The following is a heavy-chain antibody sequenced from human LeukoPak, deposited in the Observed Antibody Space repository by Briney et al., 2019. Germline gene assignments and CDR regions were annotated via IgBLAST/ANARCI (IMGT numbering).Heavy chain of an antibody. CDR2: IYYSGST. V-gene: IGHV4-59*01. Sequence: SSETLSLTCTVSGGSISSYYWSWIRQPPGKGLEWIGYIYYSGSTNYNPSLKSRITISVDTSKNQFSLKLTSVTAADTAVYYCARETSQKGAHYMDVWGKGTTVTISS. J-gene: IGHJ6*03. D-gene: IGHD3-16*01. CDR3: ARETSQKGAHYMDV. CDR1: GGSISSYY.